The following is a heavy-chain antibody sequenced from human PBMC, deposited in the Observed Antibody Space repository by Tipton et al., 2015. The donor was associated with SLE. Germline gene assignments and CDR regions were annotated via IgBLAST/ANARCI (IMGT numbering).Heavy chain of an antibody. CDR1: GASLSSGDYF. D-gene: IGHD2-21*02. CDR2: IYYSGST. CDR3: ARDEGCRGTDCYGWCDT. V-gene: IGHV4-61*03. J-gene: IGHJ5*02. Sequence: TLSLTCTVSGASLSSGDYFWSWVRQPPGKGLEWIGYIYYSGSTNYNPSLKSRVTISVDTSKNHFSLKLGSVTAADTAVYYCARDEGCRGTDCYGWCDTWGQGLLVTVSS.